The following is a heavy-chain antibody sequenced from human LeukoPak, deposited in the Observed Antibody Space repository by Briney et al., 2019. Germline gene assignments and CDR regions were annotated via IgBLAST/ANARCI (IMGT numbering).Heavy chain of an antibody. Sequence: ASVKVSCKASGGTFSSYAISWVRQAPGQGLEWMGRIIPILGIANYAQKFQGRVTITADKSTSTAYMELSSLRSEDTAVYYCARSGFGDFSAFDIWGQGTMVTVSS. CDR1: GGTFSSYA. CDR2: IIPILGIA. CDR3: ARSGFGDFSAFDI. J-gene: IGHJ3*02. V-gene: IGHV1-69*04. D-gene: IGHD3-10*01.